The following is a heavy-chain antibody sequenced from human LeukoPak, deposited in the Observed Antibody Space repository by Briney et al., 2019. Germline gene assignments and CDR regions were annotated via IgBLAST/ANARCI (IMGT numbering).Heavy chain of an antibody. D-gene: IGHD3-10*01. CDR1: GFTFSSYE. CDR3: ARTTYYYGSGSYYNRVLFDY. Sequence: GGSLRLSCAASGFTFSSYEMNWVRQAPGKGLEWVSYISSSGSTIYYADSVKGRFTISRDNAKNSLYLQMNSLRAEDTAVYYCARTTYYYGSGSYYNRVLFDYWGQGTLVTVSS. V-gene: IGHV3-48*03. J-gene: IGHJ4*02. CDR2: ISSSGSTI.